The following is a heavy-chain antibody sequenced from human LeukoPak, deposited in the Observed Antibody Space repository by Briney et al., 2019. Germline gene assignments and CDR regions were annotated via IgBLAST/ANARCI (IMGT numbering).Heavy chain of an antibody. D-gene: IGHD3-3*01. CDR2: INPNSGGT. Sequence: ASVKVSCKASGYTFTGYYMHWVRQAPGQGLEWMGWINPNSGGTNYAQKFQGWVTMTRDTSISTAYMELSRLRSDDTAVYYCARDGGGLEWLLYNAGHWYFDLWGRGTLVTVSS. CDR1: GYTFTGYY. CDR3: ARDGGGLEWLLYNAGHWYFDL. V-gene: IGHV1-2*04. J-gene: IGHJ2*01.